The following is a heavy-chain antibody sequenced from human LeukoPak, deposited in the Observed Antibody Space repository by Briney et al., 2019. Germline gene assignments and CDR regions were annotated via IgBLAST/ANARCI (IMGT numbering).Heavy chain of an antibody. D-gene: IGHD1-26*01. CDR2: LIPILGTA. CDR3: ATYLVGSAHGPDS. CDR1: GYTFTSYG. J-gene: IGHJ4*02. Sequence: GASVKVSCKASGYTFTSYGISWVRQAPGQGLEWMGRLIPILGTANYAQKFLGRVTITADKSTSTAFMELHSLRSEDTAPYYCATYLVGSAHGPDSWGQGTLVAVSS. V-gene: IGHV1-69*04.